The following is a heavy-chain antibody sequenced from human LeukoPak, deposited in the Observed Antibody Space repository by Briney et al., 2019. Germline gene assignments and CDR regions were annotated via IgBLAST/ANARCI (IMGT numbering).Heavy chain of an antibody. D-gene: IGHD2-2*01. CDR1: GYTLTELS. CDR3: AREGDVVADVNWFDP. V-gene: IGHV1-24*01. J-gene: IGHJ5*02. CDR2: FDPEDGET. Sequence: ASVKISCKVYGYTLTELSMHWVRQAPGKGLEWMGGFDPEDGETIYAQKFQGRVTMTRDTSISTAYMDLSRLRSDDTAVYYCAREGDVVADVNWFDPWGQGTLVTVSS.